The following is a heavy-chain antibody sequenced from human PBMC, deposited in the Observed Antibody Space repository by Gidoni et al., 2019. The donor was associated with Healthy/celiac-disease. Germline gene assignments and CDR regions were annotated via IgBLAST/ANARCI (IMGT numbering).Heavy chain of an antibody. J-gene: IGHJ4*02. CDR1: GGSVSSGSYY. D-gene: IGHD2-21*02. V-gene: IGHV4-61*01. CDR3: ARLSDCGGDCYDDY. Sequence: QVQLQESGPGLVKPSETLSLTCTVSGGSVSSGSYYWSWIRQPPGKGLEWIGYIYYSGSTNYNPSLKSRVTISVDTSKNQFSLKLSSVTAADTAVYYCARLSDCGGDCYDDYWGQGTLVTVSS. CDR2: IYYSGST.